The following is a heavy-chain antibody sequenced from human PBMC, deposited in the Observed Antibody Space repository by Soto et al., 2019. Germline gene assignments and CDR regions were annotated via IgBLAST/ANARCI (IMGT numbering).Heavy chain of an antibody. CDR3: ARGYRQSAYSSGWVFDY. V-gene: IGHV4-31*03. D-gene: IGHD6-25*01. J-gene: IGHJ4*02. Sequence: QVQLQESGPGLVKPSQTLSLICTVSGGSINSGGYYWNWIRQHPGKGLEWIGYIYYSGSTYYNPFPRSRVTISADTSENQFSLKLSSVTAADTAVYFCARGYRQSAYSSGWVFDYWGQGTLVNVSS. CDR1: GGSINSGGYY. CDR2: IYYSGST.